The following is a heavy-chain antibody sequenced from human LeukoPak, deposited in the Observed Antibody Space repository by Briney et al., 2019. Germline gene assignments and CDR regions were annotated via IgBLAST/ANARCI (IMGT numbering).Heavy chain of an antibody. D-gene: IGHD3-22*01. CDR1: GVSISNYY. CDR3: ARDRYYYDSSGYSNWFDP. V-gene: IGHV4-59*01. J-gene: IGHJ5*02. CDR2: IHYSGST. Sequence: PSETLSLTCTVSGVSISNYYWSWIRQPPGKGLEWIGYIHYSGSTSYNPSLKSRITISVDTSKKQFSLKLSSVTAADTAVYYCARDRYYYDSSGYSNWFDPWGQGTLVTVSS.